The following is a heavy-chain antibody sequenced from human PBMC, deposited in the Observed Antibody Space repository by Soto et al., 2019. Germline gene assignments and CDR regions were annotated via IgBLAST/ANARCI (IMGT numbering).Heavy chain of an antibody. D-gene: IGHD3-22*01. J-gene: IGHJ4*02. V-gene: IGHV4-39*01. CDR1: GDSIRNRNYY. CDR3: ARGIYEGGSVYYLDV. CDR2: RYDDGST. Sequence: PSETLSLTCAVFGDSIRNRNYYWAWIRQPPGKGLEWIVSRYDDGSTFYNPFLKGRVSVSIDTSKKQFSLKMISVTATDKAVYYCARGIYEGGSVYYLDVGGQGNLVTVS.